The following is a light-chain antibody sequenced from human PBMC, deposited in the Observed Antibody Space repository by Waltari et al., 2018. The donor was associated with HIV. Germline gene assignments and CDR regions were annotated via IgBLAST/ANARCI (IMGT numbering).Light chain of an antibody. V-gene: IGLV2-8*01. Sequence: QSALTKPPSPSGSPGPSSTISCAETTSHVGAYNYVYWYQQHPGKAPKLIIYEVTKRPSGVPDRFSGSKSGNAASLTVSGLQTEDEAVYYCSSYAGSNTLIFGGGT. CDR3: SSYAGSNTLI. CDR1: TSHVGAYNY. J-gene: IGLJ2*01. CDR2: EVT.